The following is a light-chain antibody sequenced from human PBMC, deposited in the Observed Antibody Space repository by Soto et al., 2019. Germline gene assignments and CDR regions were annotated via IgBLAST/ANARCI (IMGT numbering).Light chain of an antibody. CDR1: QSINSNY. CDR2: GAS. J-gene: IGKJ1*01. Sequence: EIVLTQSPGTLSLSPGERATLSCRASQSINSNYLAWYQLKPGQAPRLLIYGASIRATAIPDRFSGSVSGTDFTLTISRLDPEDFAVYFCQQYGTSPRTCGQGTKVDIK. CDR3: QQYGTSPRT. V-gene: IGKV3-20*01.